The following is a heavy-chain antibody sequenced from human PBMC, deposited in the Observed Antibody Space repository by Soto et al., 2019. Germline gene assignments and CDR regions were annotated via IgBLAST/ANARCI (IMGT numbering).Heavy chain of an antibody. CDR2: ISDSGGST. Sequence: PGGSLRLSCAGSGFTLSSFAMSWVRQAPGKGLEWVSGISDSGGSTNYADSVRGRFTISKDIYKNTLYLQMSSLRAEDTAVYYCGRSLNFAVTDGYDHWGQGTLVTVSS. J-gene: IGHJ4*02. CDR3: GRSLNFAVTDGYDH. D-gene: IGHD6-25*01. CDR1: GFTLSSFA. V-gene: IGHV3-23*01.